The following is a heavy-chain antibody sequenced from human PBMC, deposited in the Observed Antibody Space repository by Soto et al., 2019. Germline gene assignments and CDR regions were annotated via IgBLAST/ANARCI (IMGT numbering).Heavy chain of an antibody. CDR1: GFTFNSYA. D-gene: IGHD2-2*01. CDR3: VKGSDCSSFSCFARVDY. CDR2: ISGSGGTT. V-gene: IGHV3-23*01. Sequence: EVQLLESGGGLVQPGGSLRLSCAASGFTFNSYAMNWVRQAPGKGLEWVSIISGSGGTTYYTDSVKGRFTISRDNSKNTRYLQMSSLRAEATAVYYCVKGSDCSSFSCFARVDYWGQGTLVTVSA. J-gene: IGHJ4*02.